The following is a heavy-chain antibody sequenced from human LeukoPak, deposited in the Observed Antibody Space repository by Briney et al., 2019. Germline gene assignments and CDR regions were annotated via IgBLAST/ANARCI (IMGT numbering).Heavy chain of an antibody. J-gene: IGHJ4*02. D-gene: IGHD3-3*01. CDR1: GGSISSYY. CDR2: IYYSGST. Sequence: SETLSLTCTVSGGSISSYYWSWIRQPPGKGLEWIGYIYYSGSTNYNPSLKSRVTISVDTSKNQFSLKLSSVTAADTAVYYCARGTFTYDFWSGYSHYFDYWGQGTLVTVSS. CDR3: ARGTFTYDFWSGYSHYFDY. V-gene: IGHV4-59*12.